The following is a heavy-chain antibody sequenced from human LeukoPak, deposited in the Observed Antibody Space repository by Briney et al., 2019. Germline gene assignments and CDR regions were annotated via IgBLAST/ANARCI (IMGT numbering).Heavy chain of an antibody. CDR2: ISSSGST. Sequence: TSQTLSLTCTVSGDSISSGDYYWSWIRQPAGKGLEWIGRISSSGSTNYNPSLKSRVTISVDTSKNQFSLKLSSVTAADTAVYYCARVVYDILTGYNFDYWGQGTLVTVSS. V-gene: IGHV4-61*02. CDR1: GDSISSGDYY. CDR3: ARVVYDILTGYNFDY. D-gene: IGHD3-9*01. J-gene: IGHJ4*02.